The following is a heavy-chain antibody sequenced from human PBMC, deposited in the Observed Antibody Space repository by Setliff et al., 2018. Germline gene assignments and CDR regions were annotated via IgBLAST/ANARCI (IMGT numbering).Heavy chain of an antibody. CDR2: IYDSGSS. CDR1: GGSVSNSGFF. CDR3: ARMSGFLYMDV. Sequence: KPSETLSLTCTVSGGSVSNSGFFWGWLRQAPGKGLEWIGNIYDSGSSNYNASLKSRLIITRDTSKNQISLKLTSVTAADTAVYYCARMSGFLYMDVWG. D-gene: IGHD3-3*01. V-gene: IGHV4-39*07. J-gene: IGHJ6*03.